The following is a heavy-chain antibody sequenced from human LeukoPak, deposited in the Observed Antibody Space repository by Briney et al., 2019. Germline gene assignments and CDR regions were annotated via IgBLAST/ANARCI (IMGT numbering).Heavy chain of an antibody. CDR1: GGSISSYY. V-gene: IGHV4-59*12. Sequence: PSETLSLTCTVSGGSISSYYWSWIRQPPGKGLEWIGYIFYTGSTNYNPSLKSRVTISLDKSKNQFSLKLSSVTAADTAVYYCARSALWFGGRAFDIWGQGTMVTVSS. D-gene: IGHD3-10*01. J-gene: IGHJ3*02. CDR3: ARSALWFGGRAFDI. CDR2: IFYTGST.